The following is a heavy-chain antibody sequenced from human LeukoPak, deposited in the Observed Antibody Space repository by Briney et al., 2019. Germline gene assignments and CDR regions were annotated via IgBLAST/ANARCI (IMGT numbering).Heavy chain of an antibody. CDR1: GFTFSSYG. CDR3: AKVSPINPSGYLDY. CDR2: IRYDGSIK. Sequence: GALRLSCAASGFTFSSYGMHWVRQAPGKGLDWVAFIRYDGSIKDYADSVKGRFTISRDNSKNTLYLQMNSLRAEDTAIYYCAKVSPINPSGYLDYWGLGTLVTVSS. V-gene: IGHV3-30*02. J-gene: IGHJ4*02. D-gene: IGHD3-3*01.